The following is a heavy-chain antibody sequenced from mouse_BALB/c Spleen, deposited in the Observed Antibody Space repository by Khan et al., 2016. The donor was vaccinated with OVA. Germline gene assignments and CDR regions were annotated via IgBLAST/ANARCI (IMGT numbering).Heavy chain of an antibody. CDR3: ARVGYSGTMDY. J-gene: IGHJ4*01. Sequence: QIQLVQSGPELKKPGETVKISCKASGYAFTNNGMNWARQAPGKGLKWMGWINTYTGEPTYAADFKGRFAFSLETSASTAYLQINNLKNEDTATYFCARVGYSGTMDYWGQGTSGTVSS. CDR1: GYAFTNNG. D-gene: IGHD2-14*01. CDR2: INTYTGEP. V-gene: IGHV9-3-1*01.